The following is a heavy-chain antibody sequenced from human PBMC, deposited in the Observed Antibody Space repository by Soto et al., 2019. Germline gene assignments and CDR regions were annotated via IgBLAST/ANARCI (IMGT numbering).Heavy chain of an antibody. V-gene: IGHV4-4*02. CDR2: IYYSGST. Sequence: QVQLQESGPGLVKPSGTLSLTCAVSGGSISSSNWWNWVRQPPGKGLEWIGEIYYSGSTNYNPSLKSRVTIPVDKSKNQFSPKLSSVTAADTAGYYCSRGLDYWGQGTLVTVSS. CDR1: GGSISSSNW. J-gene: IGHJ4*02. CDR3: SRGLDY.